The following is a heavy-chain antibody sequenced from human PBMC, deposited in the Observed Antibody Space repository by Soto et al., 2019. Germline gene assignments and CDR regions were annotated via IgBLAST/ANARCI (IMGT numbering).Heavy chain of an antibody. V-gene: IGHV3-23*01. CDR2: ISGSGRNT. CDR3: AQDLIASGSFTSYYHYGMDV. D-gene: IGHD3-10*01. Sequence: EVQLLESGGGLVHPGGSLRLSCAASGFTFSSYATNWVRQSPGKGLEWVSSISGSGRNTYYADSVKGRLTISRDSSKNTLYLQMNSLRVEDTGVYYCAQDLIASGSFTSYYHYGMDVWGQGTTVTVSS. J-gene: IGHJ6*02. CDR1: GFTFSSYA.